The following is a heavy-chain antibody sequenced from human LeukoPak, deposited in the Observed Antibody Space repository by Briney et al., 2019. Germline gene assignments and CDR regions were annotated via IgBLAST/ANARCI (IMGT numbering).Heavy chain of an antibody. V-gene: IGHV4-59*01. D-gene: IGHD4-23*01. J-gene: IGHJ4*02. CDR3: ARGHMVTVVTN. CDR1: GGSIGSYY. Sequence: SETLSLTCTVSGGSIGSYYWSWIRQPPGKGLEWIGYIYYSGSTNYNPSLKSRVTISVDTSKNQFSLKLSSVTAADTAVYYCARGHMVTVVTNWGQGTLVTVSS. CDR2: IYYSGST.